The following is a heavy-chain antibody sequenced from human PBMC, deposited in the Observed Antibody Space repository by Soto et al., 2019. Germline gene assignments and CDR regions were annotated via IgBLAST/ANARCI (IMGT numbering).Heavy chain of an antibody. V-gene: IGHV1-8*01. CDR2: MNANNGNT. CDR3: ARVKYYRYAWYGLDV. CDR1: GYTFTIYD. D-gene: IGHD2-8*01. Sequence: ASLKVSCKASGYTFTIYDIGWVRQATGQGLEWMGWMNANNGNTGYAQKFQGRVTMTRHTSISTAYMELSSLRSEDTAVYYCARVKYYRYAWYGLDVWGQGTTVTVSS. J-gene: IGHJ6*02.